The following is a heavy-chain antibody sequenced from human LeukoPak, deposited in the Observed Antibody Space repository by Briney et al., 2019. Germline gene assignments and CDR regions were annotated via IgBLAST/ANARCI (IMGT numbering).Heavy chain of an antibody. D-gene: IGHD3-16*01. CDR2: ITGSGGST. V-gene: IGHV3-23*01. J-gene: IGHJ4*02. Sequence: EPGGTLRLSCAASGFTFSTSGMSWVRQAPGKGLEWVSTITGSGGSTYYADSVKGQFTISRDNSKNTLYLQMNSLRAEDTAVYYCAKAGIYDYVWGSYLVDWGQGTLVTVSS. CDR3: AKAGIYDYVWGSYLVD. CDR1: GFTFSTSG.